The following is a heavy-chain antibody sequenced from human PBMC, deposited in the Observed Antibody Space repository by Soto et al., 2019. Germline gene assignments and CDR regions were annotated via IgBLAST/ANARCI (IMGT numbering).Heavy chain of an antibody. CDR1: GGSIHDYY. Sequence: QVQLQESGPGLVKPSQTLSLTCTVSGGSIHDYYWVWIRQPPGKGLEWIGSIFYTGSTDYNPSLKSRVTLSLATSKNQFSLNLSSVTAEDTAVYYCARVNRGAFDHWGQGALVTVSS. J-gene: IGHJ4*02. CDR3: ARVNRGAFDH. CDR2: IFYTGST. V-gene: IGHV4-59*01.